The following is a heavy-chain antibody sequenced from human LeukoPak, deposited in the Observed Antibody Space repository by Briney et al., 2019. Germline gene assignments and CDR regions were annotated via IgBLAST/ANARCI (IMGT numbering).Heavy chain of an antibody. CDR1: GFTFSNYY. D-gene: IGHD4-17*01. J-gene: IGHJ2*01. CDR2: ISSSGSTI. Sequence: PGGSLRLSCAASGFTFSNYYMSWIRQAPGKGLEWVSYISSSGSTIYYADSVKGRFTISRDNAKNSLYLQMNSLRAEDTAVYYCARDGTLDYGDYISWYFDLWGRGTLVTVSS. V-gene: IGHV3-11*04. CDR3: ARDGTLDYGDYISWYFDL.